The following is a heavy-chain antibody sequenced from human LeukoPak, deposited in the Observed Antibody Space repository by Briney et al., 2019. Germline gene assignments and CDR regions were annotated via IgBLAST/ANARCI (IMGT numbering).Heavy chain of an antibody. J-gene: IGHJ3*02. CDR3: SRSSPRADIVPMVYAMFEFDI. CDR2: ISSSGSTI. Sequence: PGGSLRLSCAASGFTFSSYEMNWVRQAPGKGLEWGSYISSSGSTIYYADSVKGRFTISRDNAKNSLYLHMNLLTAEDTAGNYVSRSSPRADIVPMVYAMFEFDIWGQGTMVTVSS. D-gene: IGHD2-8*01. CDR1: GFTFSSYE. V-gene: IGHV3-48*03.